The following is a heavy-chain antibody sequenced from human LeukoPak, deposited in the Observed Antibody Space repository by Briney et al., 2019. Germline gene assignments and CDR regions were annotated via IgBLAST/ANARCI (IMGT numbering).Heavy chain of an antibody. V-gene: IGHV4-59*01. CDR1: GGSISTYY. CDR3: ARDVRYSTNYYYMDV. CDR2: ISYSGST. J-gene: IGHJ6*03. Sequence: SSETLSLTCTVSGGSISTYYWTWLRQPPGKGLEGIGYISYSGSTNYHPSLKSRVTISVDTSKNQFSLKLSSVTAADTAVYYCARDVRYSTNYYYMDVWGKGTTVTVSS. D-gene: IGHD2/OR15-2a*01.